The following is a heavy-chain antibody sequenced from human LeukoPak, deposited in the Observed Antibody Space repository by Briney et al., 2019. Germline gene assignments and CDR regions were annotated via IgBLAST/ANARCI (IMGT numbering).Heavy chain of an antibody. CDR1: GYPISSGYY. CDR3: ARDPVVATGGAY. CDR2: IYHSGST. D-gene: IGHD5-12*01. J-gene: IGHJ4*02. V-gene: IGHV4-38-2*02. Sequence: SETLSLTCTVSGYPISSGYYWSWIRQPPGKGLEWIGSIYHSGSTYYNPSLKSRVTISVDTSKNQFSLKLSSVTAADTAVYYCARDPVVATGGAYWGQGTLVTVSS.